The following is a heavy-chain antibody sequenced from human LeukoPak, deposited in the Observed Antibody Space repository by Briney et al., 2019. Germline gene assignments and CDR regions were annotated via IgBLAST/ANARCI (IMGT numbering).Heavy chain of an antibody. V-gene: IGHV3-33*01. Sequence: QTGGSLRLSCAASGFTFNVYGIHWVRQAPGKGLEWVAVIWNDGSNKYYADSVKGRFTISRDNSKDTLYLQMNSLKVEDTAVYYCARAVGPFDYWGQGTLVTVSS. CDR1: GFTFNVYG. D-gene: IGHD3-16*01. CDR2: IWNDGSNK. CDR3: ARAVGPFDY. J-gene: IGHJ4*02.